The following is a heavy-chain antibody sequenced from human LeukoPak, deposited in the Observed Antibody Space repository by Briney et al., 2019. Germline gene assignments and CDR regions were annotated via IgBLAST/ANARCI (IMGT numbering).Heavy chain of an antibody. CDR2: IYSGGGT. J-gene: IGHJ4*02. CDR1: GFTVSSNY. Sequence: GGSLRLSCAASGFTVSSNYMSWVRQAPGKGLEWVSVIYSGGGTYYADSVKGRFTISRDNSKNTLYLHMNGLRAEDTAVYYCARDFYSSGWYDYWGQGTLATVSS. CDR3: ARDFYSSGWYDY. V-gene: IGHV3-53*01. D-gene: IGHD6-19*01.